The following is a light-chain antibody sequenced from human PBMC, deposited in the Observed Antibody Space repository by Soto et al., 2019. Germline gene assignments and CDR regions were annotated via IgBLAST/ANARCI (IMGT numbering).Light chain of an antibody. CDR2: GAS. V-gene: IGKV3-15*01. CDR3: QQYDSWPLT. J-gene: IGKJ4*01. CDR1: QSVSSN. Sequence: MTQSPSSLSVSTGERATLSCRASQSVSSNLAWYQQKPGQAPRLLIYGASTRATGIPARFSGSGSGTEFTLTISSLQSEDFAVYYCQQYDSWPLTFGGGTKVDIK.